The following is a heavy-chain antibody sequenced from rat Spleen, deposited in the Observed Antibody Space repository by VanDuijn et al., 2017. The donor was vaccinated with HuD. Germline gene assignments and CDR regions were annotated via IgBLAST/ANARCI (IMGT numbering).Heavy chain of an antibody. CDR3: VRHGYTRYYFDY. CDR2: VSSGGCGI. J-gene: IGHJ2*01. Sequence: EVQLVESGGGLVQPGRSLKLSCAASGFPFSSFPLAWVRQAPKKGLEWVAYVSSGGCGIYYRDSVKGRFTISRDNAKITLYLEMDSLSSEDTASYYCVRHGYTRYYFDYWGQGVMVTVSS. V-gene: IGHV5-46*01. D-gene: IGHD1-9*01. CDR1: GFPFSSFP.